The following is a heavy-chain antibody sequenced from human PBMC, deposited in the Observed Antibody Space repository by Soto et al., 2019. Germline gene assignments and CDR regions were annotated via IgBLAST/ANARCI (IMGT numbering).Heavy chain of an antibody. D-gene: IGHD5-12*01. CDR3: ARESGGATATLDYYYFYMDV. J-gene: IGHJ6*03. Sequence: QVQLVQSGAEVRKPGASVTVSCRSSGDSFNDYYIHWVRQAPGQGFEWMGWINPNGGVTKYAQKFQGWVSMTSDTSIRTVYMQLSRLRPDAPAVYYCARESGGATATLDYYYFYMDVWGTGTTVTVSS. V-gene: IGHV1-2*04. CDR2: INPNGGVT. CDR1: GDSFNDYY.